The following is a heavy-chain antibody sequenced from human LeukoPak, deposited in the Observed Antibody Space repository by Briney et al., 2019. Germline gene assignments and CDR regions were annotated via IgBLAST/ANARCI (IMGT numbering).Heavy chain of an antibody. CDR3: ATDMGYSSDNWFDP. V-gene: IGHV1-24*01. D-gene: IGHD6-25*01. J-gene: IGHJ5*02. Sequence: GASVKVSCKVFGYTLTELSMHWVRQAPGKGLEWMGGFDPEDGETIYAQKFQGRVTMTEDTSTDTAYMELSSLRSEDTAVYYCATDMGYSSDNWFDPWDQGTLVTVSS. CDR1: GYTLTELS. CDR2: FDPEDGET.